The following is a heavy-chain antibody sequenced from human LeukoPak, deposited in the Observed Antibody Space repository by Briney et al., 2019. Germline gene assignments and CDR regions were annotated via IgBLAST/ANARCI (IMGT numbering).Heavy chain of an antibody. CDR2: INPNSGGT. CDR1: GYTFTGYY. D-gene: IGHD2-8*01. CDR3: ASTDCTNGVCYTCDY. Sequence: ASVKVSCKASGYTFTGYYMHWVRQAPGQGLEWMGRINPNSGGTNYAQKFQGRVTMTRDTSISTAYMELSRLRSDGTAVYYCASTDCTNGVCYTCDYWGQGTLVTVSS. V-gene: IGHV1-2*06. J-gene: IGHJ4*02.